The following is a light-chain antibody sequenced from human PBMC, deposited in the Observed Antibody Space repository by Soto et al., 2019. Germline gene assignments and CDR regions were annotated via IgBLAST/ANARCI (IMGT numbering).Light chain of an antibody. V-gene: IGLV2-23*01. CDR3: CSYAGSSTFV. J-gene: IGLJ1*01. CDR2: EGS. Sequence: VLTQPASVSGSPGQSITISCTGTSSDVGSYNLVSWYQQHPGKAPKLMIYEGSKRPSGVSNRFSGSKSGNTASLAISGLQAEDEADYYCCSYAGSSTFVFGTGTKVTVL. CDR1: SSDVGSYNL.